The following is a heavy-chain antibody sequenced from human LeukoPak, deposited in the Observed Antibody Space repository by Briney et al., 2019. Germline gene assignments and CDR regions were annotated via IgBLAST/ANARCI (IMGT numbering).Heavy chain of an antibody. V-gene: IGHV3-23*01. J-gene: IGHJ4*02. D-gene: IGHD6-13*01. CDR1: GFTFSSYS. CDR2: ISGSDGYT. CDR3: AKTRGYSSSWYDY. Sequence: PGGSLRLSCAASGFTFSSYSMSWVRQAPGKGLEWVSGISGSDGYTFYADSVKGRFTISRDNSKNTLDLQTNSLRAEDTAVYYCAKTRGYSSSWYDYWGQGIMVTVSS.